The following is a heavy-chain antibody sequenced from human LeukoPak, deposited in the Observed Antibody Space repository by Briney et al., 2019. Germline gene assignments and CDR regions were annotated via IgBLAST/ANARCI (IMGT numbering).Heavy chain of an antibody. D-gene: IGHD3-3*01. CDR3: ASMSGYYPSYYFDY. J-gene: IGHJ4*02. V-gene: IGHV1-18*01. CDR1: GYTFISYG. Sequence: ASVKVSCKASGYTFISYGITWVRQAPGQGLEWLGWISAYNGNIDYAQKLQGRVTLTTDTSTSTAYMEVRSLKSDDTAVYYCASMSGYYPSYYFDYWGQGTLVTVSS. CDR2: ISAYNGNI.